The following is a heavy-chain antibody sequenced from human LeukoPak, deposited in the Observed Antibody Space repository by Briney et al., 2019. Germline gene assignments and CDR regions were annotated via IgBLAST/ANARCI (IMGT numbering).Heavy chain of an antibody. D-gene: IGHD3-22*01. J-gene: IGHJ4*02. V-gene: IGHV3-33*08. CDR2: IRYDGSNK. CDR3: ARSPRTYYYDSSGYARY. CDR1: GFTFSSYA. Sequence: GGSLRLSCAASGFTFSSYAMSWVRQAPGKGLEWVAFIRYDGSNKYYADSVKGRFTISRDNSKNTLYLQMNSLRAEDTAVYYCARSPRTYYYDSSGYARYWGQGTLVTVSS.